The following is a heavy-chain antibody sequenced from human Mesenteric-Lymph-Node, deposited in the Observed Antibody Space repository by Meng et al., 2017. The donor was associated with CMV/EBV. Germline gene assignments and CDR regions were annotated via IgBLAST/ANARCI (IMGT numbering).Heavy chain of an antibody. CDR3: ARDLYCSGGSCYSVGAFDI. CDR2: IKQDGSEK. Sequence: GESLKISCAASGFTFSNYGMSWVRQAPGKGLEWVVNIKQDGSEKNYVDSVKGRFTISRDNAKNSLYLQMNSLRAEDTAVYYCARDLYCSGGSCYSVGAFDIWGQGTMVTVSS. V-gene: IGHV3-7*01. CDR1: GFTFSNYG. J-gene: IGHJ3*02. D-gene: IGHD2-15*01.